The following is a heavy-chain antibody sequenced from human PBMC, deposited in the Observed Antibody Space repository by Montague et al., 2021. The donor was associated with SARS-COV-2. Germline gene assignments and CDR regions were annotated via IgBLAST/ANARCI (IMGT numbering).Heavy chain of an antibody. CDR3: ARYSSSWYFDWFDP. CDR1: GDSVSSNSAT. D-gene: IGHD6-13*01. J-gene: IGHJ5*02. Sequence: CAISGDSVSSNSATWNWIRQSPSRGLEWLGRTYYRSKWYNDYAVSVKSRITINPDTSKNQFSLQLNSVTPEDTAVYYCARYSSSWYFDWFDPWGQGTLVTVSS. CDR2: TYYRSKWYN. V-gene: IGHV6-1*01.